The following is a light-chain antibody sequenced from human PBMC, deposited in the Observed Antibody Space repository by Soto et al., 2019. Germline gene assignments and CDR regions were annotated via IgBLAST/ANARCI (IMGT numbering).Light chain of an antibody. CDR2: DAS. J-gene: IGKJ4*01. CDR1: QSVSSS. CDR3: QQYNNWPPLT. Sequence: EIVMTQSPATLSVSPGDRATLSCRASQSVSSSLAWYQQIPGQAPRLLIYDASTRATGIPARFGGSGSGTEFTLTISSLQSEDFEVYYCQQYNNWPPLTFGGRTKVQLK. V-gene: IGKV3-15*01.